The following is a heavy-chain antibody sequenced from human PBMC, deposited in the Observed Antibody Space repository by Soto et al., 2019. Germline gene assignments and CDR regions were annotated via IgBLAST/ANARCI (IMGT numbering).Heavy chain of an antibody. D-gene: IGHD5-18*01. Sequence: GGSLRLSCAASGFTFSSYGMHWVRQAPGKGLEWMSVISYDGTRKYYVDSVKGRFTISRDNSKNTLYLQMNSLRAEDTAVYFCAKDTSGYSYDYYGMDVWGQGTTVTVSS. V-gene: IGHV3-30*18. CDR2: ISYDGTRK. CDR1: GFTFSSYG. CDR3: AKDTSGYSYDYYGMDV. J-gene: IGHJ6*02.